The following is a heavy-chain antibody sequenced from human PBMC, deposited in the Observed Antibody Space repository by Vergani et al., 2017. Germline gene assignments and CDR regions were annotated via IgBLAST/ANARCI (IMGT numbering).Heavy chain of an antibody. CDR1: GFTFDDYA. V-gene: IGHV3-9*01. Sequence: EVQLVESGGGLVQPGRSLRLSCAASGFTFDDYAMHWVRQAPGKGLEWVSGISWNSVSIGYADSVKGRFTISRDKAKNALYPQMNSLRAEYTAVYYCAKSIVGYKADAFDIWGQGTMVTVSS. D-gene: IGHD1-26*01. CDR2: ISWNSVSI. CDR3: AKSIVGYKADAFDI. J-gene: IGHJ3*02.